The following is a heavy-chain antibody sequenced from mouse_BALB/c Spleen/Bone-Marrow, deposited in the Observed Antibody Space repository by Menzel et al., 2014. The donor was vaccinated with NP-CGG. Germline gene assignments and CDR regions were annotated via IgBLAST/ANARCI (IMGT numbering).Heavy chain of an antibody. Sequence: VQLQQSGPELVRPGVSVKFSCKASGFTFTDTSMHWVKQSHAKSLEWIGVISTYSGNTNYNQKFKGKATMTVNKSSRTAYMELNRLTSEDSTIYYCERGYYGSSYLIAYWGQGTLVTVSA. CDR2: ISTYSGNT. V-gene: IGHV1S137*01. CDR1: GFTFTDTS. CDR3: ERGYYGSSYLIAY. D-gene: IGHD1-1*01. J-gene: IGHJ3*01.